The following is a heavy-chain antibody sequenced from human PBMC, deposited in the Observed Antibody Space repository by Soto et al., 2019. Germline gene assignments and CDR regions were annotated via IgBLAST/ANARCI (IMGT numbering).Heavy chain of an antibody. D-gene: IGHD1-26*01. CDR2: ISAYNGNT. CDR1: GYTFTSYG. J-gene: IGHJ4*02. V-gene: IGHV1-18*01. Sequence: QVQLVQSGAEVKKPGASVKVSCKASGYTFTSYGIIWVRQAPGQGLEWMGWISAYNGNTHYAQKLQGRVTMTTDTSKRPAYMGLRSRRSYDTGVYYLARDRGSYALDFWGQGTLVTVSS. CDR3: ARDRGSYALDF.